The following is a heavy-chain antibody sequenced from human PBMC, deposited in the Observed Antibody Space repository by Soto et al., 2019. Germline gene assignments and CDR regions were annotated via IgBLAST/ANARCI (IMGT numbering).Heavy chain of an antibody. V-gene: IGHV1-24*01. J-gene: IGHJ4*02. CDR1: GYTLTELS. CDR3: ATGCRDSPGD. CDR2: FDPEDGET. Sequence: AWVKVSCPVSGYTLTELSMHWVRQAPGKGLEWMGGFDPEDGETIYAQKFQGRVNMTEDTSTDTAYMELSSLRSEDTAGEDGATGCRDSPGDWGQGTQVTVSS. D-gene: IGHD2-15*01.